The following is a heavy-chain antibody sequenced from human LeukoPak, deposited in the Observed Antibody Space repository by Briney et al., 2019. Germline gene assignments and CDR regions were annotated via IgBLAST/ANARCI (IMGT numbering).Heavy chain of an antibody. V-gene: IGHV1-8*01. CDR2: MNPNSGNT. D-gene: IGHD3-10*01. CDR3: ARAYGSRNWFDP. Sequence: GASVKVSCEASGYTFTSYDVHWVRQATGQGLEWMGWMNPNSGNTGYAQKFQGRVTMTRNTSISTAYMELSSLRSEDTAVYYCARAYGSRNWFDPWGQGILVTVSS. J-gene: IGHJ5*02. CDR1: GYTFTSYD.